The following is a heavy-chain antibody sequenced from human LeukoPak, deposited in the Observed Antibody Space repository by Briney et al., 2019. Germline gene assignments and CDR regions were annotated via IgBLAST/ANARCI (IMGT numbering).Heavy chain of an antibody. Sequence: SETLSLTCTVSGGSISGYNYYWGWIRQPSGKGLEWIGSISYSGSTYYNPSLKSRVIISVDTSKNQFSLKVNSVTAADTAVYYCARLGYCSSTSCHLSWFDPWGQGTLVAVSS. D-gene: IGHD2-2*01. J-gene: IGHJ5*02. CDR1: GGSISGYNYY. V-gene: IGHV4-39*01. CDR2: ISYSGST. CDR3: ARLGYCSSTSCHLSWFDP.